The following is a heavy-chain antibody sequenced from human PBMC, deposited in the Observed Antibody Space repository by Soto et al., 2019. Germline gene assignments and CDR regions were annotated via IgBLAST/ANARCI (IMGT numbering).Heavy chain of an antibody. CDR3: VREGSGWYSRGSFDF. D-gene: IGHD6-19*01. CDR1: AFSFSTSW. Sequence: GSLRLSCAASAFSFSTSWMHWVRQAPGEGLVWVSRINPDGRTINYADSVKGRFTISRDNAKNTLYLQMNILRVEDTAVYSCVREGSGWYSRGSFDFWGRGTMVTVSS. CDR2: INPDGRTI. V-gene: IGHV3-74*01. J-gene: IGHJ3*01.